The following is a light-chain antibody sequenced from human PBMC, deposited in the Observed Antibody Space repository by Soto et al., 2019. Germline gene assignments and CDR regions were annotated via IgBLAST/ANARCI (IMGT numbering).Light chain of an antibody. CDR1: QSVSSNY. Sequence: EIVLTQSPGTLSLSPGERATLSCRASQSVSSNYLAWYHQKPGQAPRLLVYGASSRPTGIPDRFSGSGSGTDCTLTISRLEPEDFAVYSCQQYGSSPYTFGQGTKLEIK. V-gene: IGKV3-20*01. CDR2: GAS. CDR3: QQYGSSPYT. J-gene: IGKJ2*01.